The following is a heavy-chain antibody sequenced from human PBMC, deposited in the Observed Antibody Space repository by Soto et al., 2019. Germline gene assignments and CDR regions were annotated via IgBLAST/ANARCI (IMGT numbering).Heavy chain of an antibody. CDR1: GFTFSSYG. CDR3: AKDSSSWTNYYYYYGMDV. J-gene: IGHJ6*02. CDR2: ISYDGSNK. Sequence: QVQLVESGGGVVQPGRSLRLSCAASGFTFSSYGMHWVRQAPGKGLEWVAVISYDGSNKYYADSVKGRFTISRDNSKNPLYLQMNSLRAEDTAVYYCAKDSSSWTNYYYYYGMDVWGQGTTVTVSS. V-gene: IGHV3-30*18. D-gene: IGHD6-13*01.